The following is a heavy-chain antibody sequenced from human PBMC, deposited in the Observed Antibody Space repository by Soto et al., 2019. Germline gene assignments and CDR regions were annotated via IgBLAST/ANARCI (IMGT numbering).Heavy chain of an antibody. V-gene: IGHV3-7*01. J-gene: IGHJ4*02. D-gene: IGHD3-9*01. CDR3: ARFKYDILTGCFDY. CDR2: IKQDGSEK. Sequence: GSLRLSCAASGFTFSSYWMSWVRQAPGKGLEWVANIKQDGSEKYYVDSVKGRFTISRDNAKNSLYLQMNSLRAEDTAVYYCARFKYDILTGCFDYWGQGTLVTVSS. CDR1: GFTFSSYW.